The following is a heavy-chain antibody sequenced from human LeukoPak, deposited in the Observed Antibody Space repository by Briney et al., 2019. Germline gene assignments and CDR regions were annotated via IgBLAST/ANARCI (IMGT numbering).Heavy chain of an antibody. J-gene: IGHJ6*02. CDR2: IYYSGST. V-gene: IGHV4-31*03. Sequence: PSETLSLTCTVSGGCISSGGYYWSWIRQHPGKGLEWIGYIYYSGSTYYNPSLKSRVTISVDTSKNQFSLKLSSVTAADTAVYYCARDSIQYYGMDVWGQGTTVTVSS. CDR3: ARDSIQYYGMDV. CDR1: GGCISSGGYY. D-gene: IGHD1-1*01.